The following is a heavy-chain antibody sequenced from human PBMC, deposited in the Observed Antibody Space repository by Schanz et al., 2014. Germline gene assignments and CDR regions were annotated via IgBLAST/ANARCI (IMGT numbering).Heavy chain of an antibody. CDR1: GFTFNNFG. J-gene: IGHJ6*02. D-gene: IGHD3-10*01. V-gene: IGHV3-21*01. CDR2: ITGGSTTYT. Sequence: EVQLVESGGGLVKPGGSLRLSCAASGFTFNNFGMNWVRQAPGKGLEWVSCITGGSTTYTYYADSVRGRFTISRDNAKSAVYLQMNSLRAEETAVYYCARSGVDVWGQGTTVTVSS. CDR3: ARSGVDV.